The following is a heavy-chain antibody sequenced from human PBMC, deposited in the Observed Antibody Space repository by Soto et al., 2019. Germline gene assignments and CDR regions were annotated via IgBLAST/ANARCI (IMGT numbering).Heavy chain of an antibody. Sequence: ASVKVSCKVSGYTLTELSMHWVRQAPGKGLEWMGGFDPEDGETIYAQKFQGRVTMTEDTSTDTAYMELSSLRSEDTAVYYCASAISYFDWLSQWWFDPWGQGTLVTVSS. CDR2: FDPEDGET. CDR3: ASAISYFDWLSQWWFDP. J-gene: IGHJ5*02. V-gene: IGHV1-24*01. D-gene: IGHD3-9*01. CDR1: GYTLTELS.